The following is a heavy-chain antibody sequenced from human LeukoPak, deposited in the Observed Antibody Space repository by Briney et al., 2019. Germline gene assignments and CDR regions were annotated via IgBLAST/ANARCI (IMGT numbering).Heavy chain of an antibody. CDR2: IRSKPNRYAT. Sequence: GGPLRLSCEASGFTFSGSGLHWVRQASGRGLEWVGRIRSKPNRYATAYAASVKGRFTISRDDSKNTAYLQMNSLKTEDTAVYYCTRLDEAVLNGFDIWGQGTMVTVSS. CDR3: TRLDEAVLNGFDI. CDR1: GFTFSGSG. J-gene: IGHJ3*02. V-gene: IGHV3-73*01. D-gene: IGHD6-19*01.